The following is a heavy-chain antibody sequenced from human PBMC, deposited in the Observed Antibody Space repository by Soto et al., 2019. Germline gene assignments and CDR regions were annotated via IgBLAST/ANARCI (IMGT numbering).Heavy chain of an antibody. D-gene: IGHD3-10*01. CDR2: ISGSGGST. CDR1: GFTFSSYA. J-gene: IGHJ4*02. CDR3: AKDRRCTVRPDTYKSDY. V-gene: IGHV3-23*01. Sequence: GGSLRLSCAASGFTFSSYAMSWVRQAPGKGLEWVSAISGSGGSTYYADSVKGRFTISRDNSKNTLYLQMNSLRAEDTAVYYCAKDRRCTVRPDTYKSDYWGKETLVTVAS.